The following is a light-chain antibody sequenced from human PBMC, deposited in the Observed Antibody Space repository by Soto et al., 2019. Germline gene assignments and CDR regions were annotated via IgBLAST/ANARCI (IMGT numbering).Light chain of an antibody. CDR3: SSYTSSSTL. CDR2: DVS. CDR1: SSDVGGYNY. Sequence: QSALTQPASVSGYPGQSITISCTGTSSDVGGYNYVSWYQQHPGKAPKLMIYDVSNRPSGVSNRFSGSKSGNTASLTISGLQAEDEADYYCSSYTSSSTLVGGGTKLTVL. J-gene: IGLJ2*01. V-gene: IGLV2-14*01.